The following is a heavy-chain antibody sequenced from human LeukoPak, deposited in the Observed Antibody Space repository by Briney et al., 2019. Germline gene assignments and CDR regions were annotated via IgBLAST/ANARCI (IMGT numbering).Heavy chain of an antibody. J-gene: IGHJ5*02. V-gene: IGHV4-39*07. CDR3: ARRVGYSYGPRQNWVDP. Sequence: PSETLSLTCTVSGGSIGSGTYYWGWIRQSPGKGLEWIGSIFYSGSITYNPSLKSRVTISVDTSKNQFSLKLSSVTAADTAVYYCARRVGYSYGPRQNWVDPWGQGTLVTVSS. D-gene: IGHD5-18*01. CDR1: GGSIGSGTYY. CDR2: IFYSGSI.